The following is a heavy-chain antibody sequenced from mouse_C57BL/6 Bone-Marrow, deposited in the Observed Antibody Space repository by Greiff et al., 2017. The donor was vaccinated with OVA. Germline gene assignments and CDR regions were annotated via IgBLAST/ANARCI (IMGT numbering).Heavy chain of an antibody. D-gene: IGHD3-2*02. J-gene: IGHJ3*01. CDR3: ARPDRTAQGTLFAY. CDR2: IYPGSGNT. V-gene: IGHV1-76*01. CDR1: GYTFTGYY. Sequence: QVQLQQSGAELVRPGASVKLSCKASGYTFTGYYINWVKQRPGQGLEWIARIYPGSGNTYYNEKFKGKATLTAEKSSSTAYMQLSSLTSEDSAVYFCARPDRTAQGTLFAYWGKGTLVTVSA.